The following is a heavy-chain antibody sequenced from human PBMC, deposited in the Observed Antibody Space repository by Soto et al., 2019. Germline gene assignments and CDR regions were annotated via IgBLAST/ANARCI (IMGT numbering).Heavy chain of an antibody. CDR1: GGTFSSYA. V-gene: IGHV1-69*12. Sequence: QVQLVQSGAEVKKPGSSLKVSCKASGGTFSSYAISWVRQAPGQGLEWMGGIIPIFGTADYAQKFQGRVTIAAEESTSTAYMELSSLRSEDTAVYYGARLGPGVYSSFDYWGQGTLVTVSS. J-gene: IGHJ4*02. CDR2: IIPIFGTA. D-gene: IGHD1-26*01. CDR3: ARLGPGVYSSFDY.